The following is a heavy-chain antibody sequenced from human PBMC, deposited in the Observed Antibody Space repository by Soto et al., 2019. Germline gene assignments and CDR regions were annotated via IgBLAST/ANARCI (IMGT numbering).Heavy chain of an antibody. J-gene: IGHJ4*02. Sequence: PSETLSLTCTVSGGSISSYYWSWIRQPPGKGLKWIGYIYYSWRTNYNPSLKSRVTISVDTSKNQFSLKLSSVTAADTAVYYCARGLAARPHFHLDYWGQGTLVTVSS. CDR2: IYYSWRT. CDR3: ARGLAARPHFHLDY. CDR1: GGSISSYY. V-gene: IGHV4-59*01. D-gene: IGHD6-6*01.